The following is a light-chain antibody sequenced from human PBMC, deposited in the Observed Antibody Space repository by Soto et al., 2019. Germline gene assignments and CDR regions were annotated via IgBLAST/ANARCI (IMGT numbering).Light chain of an antibody. CDR3: QQYGRSPPT. CDR1: QSVNRNY. Sequence: EIVLTQSPGTLSLSPGERATLSCRASQSVNRNYLAWYQQKPGQAPRLLIYHTSSRATGIPDRFSGTGSGIDFTLTISRLEPEEFAVYYCQQYGRSPPTFGPGTKVDIK. V-gene: IGKV3-20*01. J-gene: IGKJ3*01. CDR2: HTS.